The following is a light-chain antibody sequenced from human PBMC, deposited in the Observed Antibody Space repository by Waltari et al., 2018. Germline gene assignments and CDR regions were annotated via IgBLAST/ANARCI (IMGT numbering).Light chain of an antibody. CDR1: SSDVGDYNY. Sequence: QSALTQPASVSGSPGQSITISCTGTSSDVGDYNYFSWYQQHPGKAPKLMIYDVSKRPSGVSNRFSGSKSGNTASLTISGLQAEDEADYYCCSYAGSSTFHVVFGGGTKLTVL. CDR3: CSYAGSSTFHVV. CDR2: DVS. V-gene: IGLV2-23*02. J-gene: IGLJ2*01.